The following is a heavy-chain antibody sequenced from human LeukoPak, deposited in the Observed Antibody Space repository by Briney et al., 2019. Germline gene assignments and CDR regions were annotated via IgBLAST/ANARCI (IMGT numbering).Heavy chain of an antibody. Sequence: EALKISCRGSGYSFITYWIGWVRQMPGKGLGWMGIIYPGDSDTRYSPSFQAQVTISADKSITPPYLQCSSLKASDTAMYYCARLGADEGYFDYWGQGTLVTVSS. J-gene: IGHJ4*02. CDR3: ARLGADEGYFDY. V-gene: IGHV5-51*01. CDR2: IYPGDSDT. CDR1: GYSFITYW. D-gene: IGHD6-13*01.